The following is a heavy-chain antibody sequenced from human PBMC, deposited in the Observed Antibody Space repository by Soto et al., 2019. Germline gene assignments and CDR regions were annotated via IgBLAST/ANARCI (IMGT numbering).Heavy chain of an antibody. V-gene: IGHV3-15*01. D-gene: IGHD3-10*01. J-gene: IGHJ6*02. CDR2: INNGGVP. Sequence: EVQLVESGGGLGKPGGSLSLSCTASGFTLNTAWMTWVRQAPGKGLQWVGRINNGGVPDHAARVRGRFIISRDDSKNTVYLQMNNLRTDDTAVYYCATSRGGDEFSSGMDLWGQGMDVWGRGTTVTVSS. CDR3: ATSRGGDEFSSGMDLWGQGMDV. CDR1: GFTLNTAW.